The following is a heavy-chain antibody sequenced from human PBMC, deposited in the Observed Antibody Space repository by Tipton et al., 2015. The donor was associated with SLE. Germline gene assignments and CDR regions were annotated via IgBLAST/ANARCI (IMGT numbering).Heavy chain of an antibody. CDR2: MYFSGVT. Sequence: TLSLTCTVSGNAITNSYWSWFRQPVGKGLEWIGRMYFSGVTDYNPSLKSRLTMSIDTSRNQFSLKLNSVTAADTAVHYCARDMDALPSSSWSGIAHWGQGILVTVSS. CDR1: GNAITNSY. J-gene: IGHJ5*02. CDR3: ARDMDALPSSSWSGIAH. V-gene: IGHV4-4*07. D-gene: IGHD6-13*01.